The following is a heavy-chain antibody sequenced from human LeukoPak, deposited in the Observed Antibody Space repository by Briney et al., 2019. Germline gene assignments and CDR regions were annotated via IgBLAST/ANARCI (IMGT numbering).Heavy chain of an antibody. D-gene: IGHD5-18*01. Sequence: PSQTLSLTCTVSGGSISSGSYYWSWIRQPAGKGLEWIGRIYTSGSANYNPSLKSRVTISVDTSKNQFSLKLSSVTAADTAVYYCARERIQLWKRNYFDYWGQGTLVTVSS. J-gene: IGHJ4*02. CDR1: GGSISSGSYY. V-gene: IGHV4-61*02. CDR2: IYTSGSA. CDR3: ARERIQLWKRNYFDY.